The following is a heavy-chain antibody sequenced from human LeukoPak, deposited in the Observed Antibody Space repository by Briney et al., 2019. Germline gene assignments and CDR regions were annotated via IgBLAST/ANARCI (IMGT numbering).Heavy chain of an antibody. CDR1: GFTFSSYS. J-gene: IGHJ6*03. D-gene: IGHD2-21*01. CDR2: ISSSSSTI. Sequence: GGSLRLSCAASGFTFSSYSMNWVRQAPGKGLEWVSYISSSSSTIYYADSVKGRFTISRDNAKNSLYLQMNSLRAEDTAVYYCARDGEVWVGYYYYYMDVWGKGTTVTVSS. CDR3: ARDGEVWVGYYYYYMDV. V-gene: IGHV3-48*04.